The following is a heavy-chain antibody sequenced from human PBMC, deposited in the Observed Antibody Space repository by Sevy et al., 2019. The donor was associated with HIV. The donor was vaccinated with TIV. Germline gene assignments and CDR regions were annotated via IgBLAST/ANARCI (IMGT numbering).Heavy chain of an antibody. CDR1: GFTFSSYS. V-gene: IGHV3-48*01. CDR2: ISSSSSTI. CDR3: ARERRGYCSSTSCYDAFDI. Sequence: GGSLRLSCAASGFTFSSYSMNWVRQAPGKGLEWVSYISSSSSTIYYADSVKGRFTISRDNAKNSLYLQMNSLRAEDTAVYYCARERRGYCSSTSCYDAFDIWGQGTMVTVSS. J-gene: IGHJ3*02. D-gene: IGHD2-2*01.